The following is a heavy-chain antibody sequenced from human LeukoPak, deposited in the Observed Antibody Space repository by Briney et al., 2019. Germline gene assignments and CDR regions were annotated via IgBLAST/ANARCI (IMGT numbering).Heavy chain of an antibody. CDR3: ARDLIDYGATRFDY. D-gene: IGHD4/OR15-4a*01. CDR1: GFTFSSYS. J-gene: IGHJ4*02. Sequence: GGSLRLSCAASGFTFSSYSMNWVRQAQGKWLEWVSSISSSSYIYYADSVKGRFTISRDNAKNSLYLQMNSLRAEDTAVYYCARDLIDYGATRFDYWGQGTLVTVSS. V-gene: IGHV3-21*01. CDR2: ISSSSYI.